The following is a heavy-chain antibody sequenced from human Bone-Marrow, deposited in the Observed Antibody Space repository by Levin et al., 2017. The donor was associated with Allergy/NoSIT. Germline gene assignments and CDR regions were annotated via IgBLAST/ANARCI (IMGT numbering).Heavy chain of an antibody. CDR1: GFTFSSYA. V-gene: IGHV3-23*01. D-gene: IGHD2-15*01. CDR2: IGATTSRT. J-gene: IGHJ4*02. Sequence: GGSLRLSCEASGFTFSSYAMSWVRQAPGKGLECVSGIGATTSRTYYADSVKGRFTISRDNSKSTLYLQMNSLRVEDTALYYWAKEGCSGDSGPHFFDSWGQGALITVSS. CDR3: AKEGCSGDSGPHFFDS.